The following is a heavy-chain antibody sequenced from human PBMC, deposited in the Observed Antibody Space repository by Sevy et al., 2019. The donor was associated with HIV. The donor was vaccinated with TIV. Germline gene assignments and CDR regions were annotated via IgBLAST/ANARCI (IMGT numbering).Heavy chain of an antibody. CDR2: ISSSRSTI. CDR1: GFTFSSYS. CDR3: ARDRCSSTSCYRDYYYGMDV. Sequence: GGSLRLSCAASGFTFSSYSMNWVRQAPGKGLEWVSYISSSRSTIYYADSVKGRFTISRDNAKNSLYRQMNSLRAEDTAVYYCARDRCSSTSCYRDYYYGMDVWGQGTTVTVSS. J-gene: IGHJ6*02. D-gene: IGHD2-2*02. V-gene: IGHV3-48*01.